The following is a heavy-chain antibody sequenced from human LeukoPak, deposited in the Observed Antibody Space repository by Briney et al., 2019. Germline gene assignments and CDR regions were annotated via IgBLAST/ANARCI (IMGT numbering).Heavy chain of an antibody. V-gene: IGHV3-21*01. CDR3: ARDPTVTVGGMDV. D-gene: IGHD4-17*01. CDR2: ISSSSTYI. Sequence: GGSLRLSCAASGFTFSSYSMTWVRQAPGKGLEWVSSISSSSTYIFYADSVKGRFTISRDNAKNSLFLQMNSLRAEDTAVYYCARDPTVTVGGMDVWGQGTTVIVSS. J-gene: IGHJ6*02. CDR1: GFTFSSYS.